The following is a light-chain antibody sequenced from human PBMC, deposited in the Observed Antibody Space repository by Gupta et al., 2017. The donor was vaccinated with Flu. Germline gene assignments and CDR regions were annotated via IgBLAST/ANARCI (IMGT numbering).Light chain of an antibody. CDR2: WAS. CDR3: QQYYSSLLS. Sequence: DIVMTQSPDSLAVSLGERATINCKSSQSVLDISNNKNCLAWYQQKSGQPPRLLIYWASTRESGVPDRFSGSGSETDFTLTISSLQAEDVAVYYCQQYYSSLLSFGPGTKVHIK. J-gene: IGKJ3*01. CDR1: QSVLDISNNKNC. V-gene: IGKV4-1*01.